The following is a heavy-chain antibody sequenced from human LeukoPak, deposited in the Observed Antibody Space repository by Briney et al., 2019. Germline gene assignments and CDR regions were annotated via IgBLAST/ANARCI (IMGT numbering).Heavy chain of an antibody. Sequence: SETLSLTCTVSGGSISSGSYYWSWIRQPAGKGLEWIGRIYTSGSTNYNPSLKSRVTISVDTSKNQFSLKLSSVTAADTAVYYCARAPRKWGQGTLVTVSS. CDR3: ARAPRK. CDR2: IYTSGST. V-gene: IGHV4-61*02. J-gene: IGHJ4*02. D-gene: IGHD1-14*01. CDR1: GGSISSGSYY.